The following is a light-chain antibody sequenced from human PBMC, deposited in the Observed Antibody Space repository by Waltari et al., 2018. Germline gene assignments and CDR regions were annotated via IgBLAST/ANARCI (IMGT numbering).Light chain of an antibody. Sequence: IQMTQSPSSGSALVGDRVTTSCRASQGISTSLAWYQQRPGKAPKVLIYSSSSLHSGVPSRFSGSGSGTDFTLTIDGLQPEDFATYYCQQGNSFPPTFGQGTKVEIK. V-gene: IGKV1-12*01. CDR2: SSS. J-gene: IGKJ1*01. CDR1: QGISTS. CDR3: QQGNSFPPT.